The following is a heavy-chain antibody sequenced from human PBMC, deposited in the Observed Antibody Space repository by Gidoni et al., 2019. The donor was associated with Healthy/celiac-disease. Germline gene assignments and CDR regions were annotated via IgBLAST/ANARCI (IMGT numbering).Heavy chain of an antibody. CDR2: IIPILGIA. Sequence: QVQLVQSGAEVQKPGSSVKVSCKASGGTFSSYTISWVRQAPGQGLEWMGRIIPILGIANYAQKFQGRVTITADKSTSTAYMELSSLRSEDTAVYYCARLGGSYYGFDYWGQGTLVTVSS. V-gene: IGHV1-69*02. J-gene: IGHJ4*02. D-gene: IGHD1-26*01. CDR1: GGTFSSYT. CDR3: ARLGGSYYGFDY.